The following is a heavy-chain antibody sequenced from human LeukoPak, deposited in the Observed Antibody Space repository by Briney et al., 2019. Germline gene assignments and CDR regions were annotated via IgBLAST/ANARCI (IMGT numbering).Heavy chain of an antibody. Sequence: GGSLRLSCAASGFTFSSYWMSWVRQAPGKGLEWVANIKGDGSEKYYVDSVKGRFTISRDNAKNSLYLQMNSLRAEDTAVYYCARPTDYDFWSGYPIDYWGQGTLVTVSS. CDR3: ARPTDYDFWSGYPIDY. J-gene: IGHJ4*02. CDR2: IKGDGSEK. V-gene: IGHV3-7*05. CDR1: GFTFSSYW. D-gene: IGHD3-3*01.